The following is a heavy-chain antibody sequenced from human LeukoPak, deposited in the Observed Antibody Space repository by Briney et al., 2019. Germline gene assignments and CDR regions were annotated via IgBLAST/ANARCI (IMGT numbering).Heavy chain of an antibody. J-gene: IGHJ4*02. Sequence: GGSLRLSCAASGFTFSTYAIHWVRQAPGKGLEWVAVISFDGSNKYYADSVKGRLTVSRDNSNNTLYLQMYSLRAEDTAVYYCAKSIPAIAVAVSTRQWGQGTLVTVSS. D-gene: IGHD6-19*01. CDR3: AKSIPAIAVAVSTRQ. V-gene: IGHV3-30*04. CDR1: GFTFSTYA. CDR2: ISFDGSNK.